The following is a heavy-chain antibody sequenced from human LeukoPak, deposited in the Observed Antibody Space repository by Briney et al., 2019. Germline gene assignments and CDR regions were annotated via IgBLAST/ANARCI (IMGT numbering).Heavy chain of an antibody. CDR1: GDSVSSNSAA. CDR2: TYYRSKWYN. J-gene: IGHJ2*01. D-gene: IGHD2-15*01. Sequence: PSQTLSLTCAISGDSVSSNSAAWNWIRQSPSRGLEWLGRTYYRSKWYNDYAVSVKSRITINPDTSKNQFSLQLNSVTPEDTAVYYCARAGGGPPGRYCSGGSCYQRYWYFDLWGRGTLVTVSS. V-gene: IGHV6-1*01. CDR3: ARAGGGPPGRYCSGGSCYQRYWYFDL.